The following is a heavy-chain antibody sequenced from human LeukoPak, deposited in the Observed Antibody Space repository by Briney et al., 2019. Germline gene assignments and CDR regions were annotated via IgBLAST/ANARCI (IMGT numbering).Heavy chain of an antibody. CDR1: GFTFSSYW. J-gene: IGHJ6*03. D-gene: IGHD3-10*01. CDR3: AKGGPAMVRGVIITYYYYYMDV. Sequence: GGSLRLSCAASGFTFSSYWMHWVRQAPGKGLVWVSRINSDGSSTSYADSVKGRFTISRDNAKNTLYLQMNSLRAEDTAVYYCAKGGPAMVRGVIITYYYYYMDVWGKGTTVTVSS. V-gene: IGHV3-74*01. CDR2: INSDGSST.